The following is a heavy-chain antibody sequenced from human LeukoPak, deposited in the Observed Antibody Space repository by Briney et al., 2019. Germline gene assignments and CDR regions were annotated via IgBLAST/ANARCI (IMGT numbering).Heavy chain of an antibody. CDR2: ISYDGSNK. V-gene: IGHV3-30*18. J-gene: IGHJ4*02. D-gene: IGHD5-24*01. Sequence: GGSLRLSCAASGFTFSSYGMHWVRQAPGKGLEWVAVISYDGSNKYYADSVKGRFTISRDNSKNTLYLQMNSLRAEDTAVYYCAKEEAGRDVYKFDYWGQGTLVTVSS. CDR1: GFTFSSYG. CDR3: AKEEAGRDVYKFDY.